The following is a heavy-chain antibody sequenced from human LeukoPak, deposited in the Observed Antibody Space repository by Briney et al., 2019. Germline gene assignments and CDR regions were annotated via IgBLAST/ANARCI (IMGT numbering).Heavy chain of an antibody. J-gene: IGHJ4*02. V-gene: IGHV3-21*01. CDR1: GFTFSSYS. D-gene: IGHD5-18*01. Sequence: GGSLRLSCAASGFTFSSYSMNWVRQAPGKGLEWVSFISSSSSYIYYADSVKGRFTISRDNAKNSLYLQMNSLRAEDTAVYYCAMPGYSYGYAYYWGQGTLVTVSS. CDR2: ISSSSSYI. CDR3: AMPGYSYGYAYY.